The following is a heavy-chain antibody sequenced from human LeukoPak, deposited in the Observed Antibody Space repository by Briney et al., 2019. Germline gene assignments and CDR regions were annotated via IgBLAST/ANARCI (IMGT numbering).Heavy chain of an antibody. Sequence: GASVKVSCKASGYTFTSYDINWVRQATGQGLERMGWMNPNSGNTGYAQKIQGRVTMTRNTSISTAYMELSSLRSEDTAVYYCATSDNKRIMVRGVIIDYWGQGTLVTVSS. CDR1: GYTFTSYD. V-gene: IGHV1-8*01. J-gene: IGHJ4*02. CDR3: ATSDNKRIMVRGVIIDY. CDR2: MNPNSGNT. D-gene: IGHD3-10*01.